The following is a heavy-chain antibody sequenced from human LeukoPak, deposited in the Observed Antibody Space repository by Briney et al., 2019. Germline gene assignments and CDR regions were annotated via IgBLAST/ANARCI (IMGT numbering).Heavy chain of an antibody. J-gene: IGHJ6*02. Sequence: PGGSLRLSCAASGFTFNTYVMSWVRQAPGKGLEWVSAISGSGGGTYYVDSVKGRFTISRDNSKNTLYLQMNSLRAEDTAVYYCATVYSSSPLRPMEVWGQGTTVTVSS. D-gene: IGHD2-2*01. CDR2: ISGSGGGT. CDR1: GFTFNTYV. CDR3: ATVYSSSPLRPMEV. V-gene: IGHV3-23*01.